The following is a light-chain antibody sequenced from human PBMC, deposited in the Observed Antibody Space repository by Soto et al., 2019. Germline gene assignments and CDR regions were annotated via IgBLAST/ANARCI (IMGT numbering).Light chain of an antibody. J-gene: IGKJ1*01. CDR2: GAS. CDR1: QSVSSSY. CDR3: QQYGSSPEP. Sequence: ESVMTRSPCSLTVNPVEAASLSCRASQSVSSSYLAWYQQKPGRAPRLLIYGASSRATGIPDRFSGSGSGTDFTLTVSRLEPEDLAVYYCQQYGSSPEPFSQGTKVDIK. V-gene: IGKV3-20*01.